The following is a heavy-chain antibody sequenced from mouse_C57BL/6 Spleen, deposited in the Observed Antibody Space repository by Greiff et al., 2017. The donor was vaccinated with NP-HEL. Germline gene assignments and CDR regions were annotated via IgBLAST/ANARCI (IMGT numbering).Heavy chain of an antibody. CDR3: AIGTDYDWFAY. CDR2: IHPSDSDT. CDR1: GYTFTSYW. V-gene: IGHV1-74*01. J-gene: IGHJ3*01. D-gene: IGHD2-4*01. Sequence: QVQLKQPGAELVKPGASVKVSCKASGYTFTSYWMHWVKQRPGQGLEWIGRIHPSDSDTNYNQKFKGKATLTVDKSSSTAYMQLSSLTSEDSAVYYCAIGTDYDWFAYWGQGTLVTVSA.